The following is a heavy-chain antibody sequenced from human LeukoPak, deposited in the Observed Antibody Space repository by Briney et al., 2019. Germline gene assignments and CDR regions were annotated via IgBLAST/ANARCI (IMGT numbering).Heavy chain of an antibody. J-gene: IGHJ4*02. CDR2: ISYDGSNK. Sequence: PGRSLRLPRAASGFTFSSYGMHWVRQAPGKGLEWVAVISYDGSNKYYADSVKGRFTISRDNSKNTLYLQMNSLRAEDTAVYYCAKGILLDYGDSSFDYWGQGTLVTVSS. CDR1: GFTFSSYG. CDR3: AKGILLDYGDSSFDY. V-gene: IGHV3-30*18. D-gene: IGHD4-17*01.